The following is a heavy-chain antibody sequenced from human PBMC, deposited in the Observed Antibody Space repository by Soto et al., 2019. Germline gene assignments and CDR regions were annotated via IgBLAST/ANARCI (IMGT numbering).Heavy chain of an antibody. CDR3: ARESDIVATNPTFDY. Sequence: QVQLVESGGGVVQPGRSLRLSCAASGFTFSSYAMHWVRQAPGKGLEWVAVISYDGSNKYYADSVKGRFTISRDNSKNTLYRQMNSLRAEETAVYYCARESDIVATNPTFDYWGQGTLVTVSS. J-gene: IGHJ4*02. V-gene: IGHV3-30-3*01. CDR2: ISYDGSNK. CDR1: GFTFSSYA. D-gene: IGHD5-12*01.